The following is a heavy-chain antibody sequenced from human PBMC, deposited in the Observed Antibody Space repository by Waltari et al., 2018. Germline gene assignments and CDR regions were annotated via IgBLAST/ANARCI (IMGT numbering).Heavy chain of an antibody. J-gene: IGHJ4*02. CDR3: ARDTCSGGSCYGN. D-gene: IGHD2-15*01. CDR2: IYSGGST. CDR1: GFTVRSNY. Sequence: EVQLVESGGGLIQPGGSLRLSCAASGFTVRSNYMNWVRQAPGKGLEWVSVIYSGGSTYSADSVKGRFTISRDSSKNTLYLQMNSLRAEDTAIYYCARDTCSGGSCYGNWGQGTLVTVSS. V-gene: IGHV3-53*01.